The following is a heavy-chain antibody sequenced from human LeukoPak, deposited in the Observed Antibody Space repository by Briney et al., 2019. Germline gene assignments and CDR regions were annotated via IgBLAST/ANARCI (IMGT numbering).Heavy chain of an antibody. V-gene: IGHV3-72*01. Sequence: PGGSLRLSCAASGFRFSYHYMDWVRQAPGKGLQWVGRIRNKANSYTTEYAASVRGRFTISRDDSNNSDYLQMSSLTTEDTAVYYCAREEFSNYVPSLDYWGQGTLVTVSS. CDR3: AREEFSNYVPSLDY. D-gene: IGHD4-11*01. CDR2: IRNKANSYTT. CDR1: GFRFSYHY. J-gene: IGHJ4*02.